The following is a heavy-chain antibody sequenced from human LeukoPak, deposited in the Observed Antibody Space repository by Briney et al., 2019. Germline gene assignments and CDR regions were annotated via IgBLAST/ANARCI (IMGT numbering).Heavy chain of an antibody. V-gene: IGHV3-23*01. CDR1: GFTFSSYA. D-gene: IGHD3-16*01. CDR2: ISGSGGST. J-gene: IGHJ4*02. CDR3: ARGRFMIPF. Sequence: GGSLRLSCAASGFTFSSYAMSWVRQAPGKGLEWVSAISGSGGSTYYADSVKGRFTISRDNAKNSLYLQMNSLTAEDTAVYYCARGRFMIPFGGQGTLVTVSS.